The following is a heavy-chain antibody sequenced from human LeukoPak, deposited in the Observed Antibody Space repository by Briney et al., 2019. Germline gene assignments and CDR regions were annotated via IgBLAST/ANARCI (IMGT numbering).Heavy chain of an antibody. CDR1: GFTFSSYS. J-gene: IGHJ4*02. CDR2: ISSSSSYI. V-gene: IGHV3-21*01. D-gene: IGHD6-19*01. Sequence: GGSLRLSCAASGFTFSSYSMNWVRQAPGKGLEWVSSISSSSSYIYYADSVKGRFTISRDNAKNSLYLQMNSLRAEDTAVYYCARDRSSGWYLSYFDYWGQGTLVTVSS. CDR3: ARDRSSGWYLSYFDY.